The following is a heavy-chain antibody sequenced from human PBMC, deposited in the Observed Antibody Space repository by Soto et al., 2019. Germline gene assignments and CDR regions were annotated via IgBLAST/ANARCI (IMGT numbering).Heavy chain of an antibody. CDR3: ARQYYDLRFYGMDV. Sequence: PGESLKISCKGSGYSFTSYWISWVRQMPGKGLEWMGRIDPSDSYTNYSPSFQGHVTISADKSISTAYLQWSSLKASGTAVYYWARQYYDLRFYGMDVWGQGTTVTVSS. J-gene: IGHJ6*02. CDR2: IDPSDSYT. CDR1: GYSFTSYW. V-gene: IGHV5-10-1*01. D-gene: IGHD3-3*01.